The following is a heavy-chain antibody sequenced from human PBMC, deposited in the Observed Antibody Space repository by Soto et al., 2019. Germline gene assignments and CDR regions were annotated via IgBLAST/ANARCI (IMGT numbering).Heavy chain of an antibody. D-gene: IGHD2-15*01. CDR2: ISYDGSNK. CDR1: GFTFSSYA. J-gene: IGHJ4*02. V-gene: IGHV3-30-3*01. Sequence: GGSLRLSCAASGFTFSSYAMHWVRQAPGKGLEWVAVISYDGSNKYYADSVKGRFTISRDNSKNTLYLQMNSLRTEDTAVYYCARVPSSSGRAHFDYWGQGTLVTVSS. CDR3: ARVPSSSGRAHFDY.